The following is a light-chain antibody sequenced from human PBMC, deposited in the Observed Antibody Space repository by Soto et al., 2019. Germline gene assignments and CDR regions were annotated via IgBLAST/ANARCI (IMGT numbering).Light chain of an antibody. CDR3: QSYDATNQV. Sequence: NFLLTQPHSVSESPGKTVTISCTRSSGSIASNYVQWYQQRPGSSPTTVIYEDNQRPSGVPDRFSGSIDSSSNSASLTISGLGTEDEADYCCQSYDATNQVFGGGTKLTVL. J-gene: IGLJ3*02. CDR2: EDN. V-gene: IGLV6-57*01. CDR1: SGSIASNY.